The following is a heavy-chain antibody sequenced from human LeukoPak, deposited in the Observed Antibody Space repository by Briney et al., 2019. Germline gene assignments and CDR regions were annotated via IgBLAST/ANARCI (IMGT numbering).Heavy chain of an antibody. V-gene: IGHV1-2*02. J-gene: IGHJ4*02. Sequence: GSVRVSCKPSGYTFTDYYLHWVRQAPGQGLEWMGRIDPNSGGTNYAQKFQVRVTVTRDTSISTVYMELSGLRSDDTAVYYCARVPGPYTTSRFDYWGQGTLVTVSS. CDR1: GYTFTDYY. CDR2: IDPNSGGT. CDR3: ARVPGPYTTSRFDY. D-gene: IGHD6-13*01.